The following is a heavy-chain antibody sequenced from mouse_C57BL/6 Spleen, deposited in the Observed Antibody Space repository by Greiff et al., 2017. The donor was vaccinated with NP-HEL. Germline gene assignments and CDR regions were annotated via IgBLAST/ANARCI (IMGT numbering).Heavy chain of an antibody. J-gene: IGHJ4*01. CDR1: GYAFSSSW. CDR2: IYPGDGDT. V-gene: IGHV1-82*01. D-gene: IGHD1-1*02. Sequence: VKLMESGPELVKPGASVKISCKASGYAFSSSWMNWVKQRPGKGLEWIGRIYPGDGDTNYNGKFKGKATLTADKSSSTAYMQLSSLTSEDSAVYFCARGGSYPNYAMDYWGQGTSVTVSS. CDR3: ARGGSYPNYAMDY.